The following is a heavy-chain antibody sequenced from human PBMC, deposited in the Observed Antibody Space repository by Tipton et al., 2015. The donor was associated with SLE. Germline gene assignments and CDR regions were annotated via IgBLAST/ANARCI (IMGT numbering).Heavy chain of an antibody. CDR2: ISAYNGNT. CDR1: GDTFNSYT. D-gene: IGHD3-3*01. CDR3: ARSLTTIFGAEGSMFAFDI. Sequence: QSGPEVKKPESSVKVSCKASGDTFNSYTINWVRQAPGQGLEWMGWISAYNGNTNYAQKLQGRVTMTTDTSTSTAYMELRSLRSDDSAVYYCARSLTTIFGAEGSMFAFDIWGQGTMVTVSS. J-gene: IGHJ3*02. V-gene: IGHV1-18*01.